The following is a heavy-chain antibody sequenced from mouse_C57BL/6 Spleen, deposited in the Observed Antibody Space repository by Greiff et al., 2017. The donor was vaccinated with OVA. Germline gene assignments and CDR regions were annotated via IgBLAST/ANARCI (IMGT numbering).Heavy chain of an antibody. CDR3: ARPYSKKGYAMDY. CDR2: INPSTGGT. V-gene: IGHV1-42*01. J-gene: IGHJ4*01. Sequence: EVQLQQSGPELVKPGASVKISCKASGYSFTGYYMNWVKQSPEKSLEWIGEINPSTGGTTYNQKFKAKATLTVDKSSSTAYMQLKSLTSEDSAVYYCARPYSKKGYAMDYWGQGTSVTVSS. CDR1: GYSFTGYY. D-gene: IGHD2-5*01.